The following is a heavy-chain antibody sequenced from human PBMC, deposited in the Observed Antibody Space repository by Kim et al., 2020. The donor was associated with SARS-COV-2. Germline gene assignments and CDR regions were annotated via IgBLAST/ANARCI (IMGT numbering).Heavy chain of an antibody. CDR3: ARRGYGGKVGYYYYGMDV. D-gene: IGHD2-15*01. J-gene: IGHJ6*02. Sequence: GESLKISCKGSGYSFTSYWIGWVRQMPGKGLEWMGIIYPGDSDTRYSPSFQGQVTISADKSISTAYLQWSSLKASDTAMYYCARRGYGGKVGYYYYGMDVWGQGTTVTVSS. CDR2: IYPGDSDT. CDR1: GYSFTSYW. V-gene: IGHV5-51*01.